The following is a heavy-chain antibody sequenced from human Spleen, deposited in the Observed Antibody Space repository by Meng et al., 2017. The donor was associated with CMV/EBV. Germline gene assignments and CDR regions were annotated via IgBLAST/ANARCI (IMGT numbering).Heavy chain of an antibody. D-gene: IGHD6-13*01. CDR3: ASLGTGYSSSWYLDYFDY. V-gene: IGHV1-69*12. CDR1: GGTFSSYA. J-gene: IGHJ4*02. CDR2: IIPIFGTA. Sequence: QVQRAQSGAEGKKPGSSVKVSCKASGGTFSSYAISWVRQAPGQGLEWMGGIIPIFGTANYAQKFQGRVTITADESTSTAYMELSSLRSEDTAVYYCASLGTGYSSSWYLDYFDYWGQGTLVTVSS.